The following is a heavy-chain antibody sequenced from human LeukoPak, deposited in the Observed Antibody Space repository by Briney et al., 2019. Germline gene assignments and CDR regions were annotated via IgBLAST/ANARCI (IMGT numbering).Heavy chain of an antibody. CDR3: ARPHTLDRSTKYFFDY. V-gene: IGHV5-51*01. Sequence: GESLKISCKGSGYSFTNYWIGWVRQMPGKGLEWMGIIYPGDSDTRYSPSFQGQVTISADKSITTAYLQWSSLRASDTAMYFCARPHTLDRSTKYFFDYWGQGTLVTVSS. J-gene: IGHJ4*02. CDR2: IYPGDSDT. D-gene: IGHD3-9*01. CDR1: GYSFTNYW.